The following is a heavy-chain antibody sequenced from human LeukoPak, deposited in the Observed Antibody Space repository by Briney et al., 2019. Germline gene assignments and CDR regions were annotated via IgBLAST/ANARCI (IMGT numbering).Heavy chain of an antibody. CDR3: AGGNYYDSSGNDAFDV. Sequence: GGSLRLSCTVSGFTFSTYWMTWVRQAPGKGLEWVANIKQDGSEKYYVDSVKGRFTITRDNAKNALYLEMNSLRVEDTALYYCAGGNYYDSSGNDAFDVWGQGTMVTVSS. CDR1: GFTFSTYW. CDR2: IKQDGSEK. J-gene: IGHJ3*01. V-gene: IGHV3-7*04. D-gene: IGHD3-22*01.